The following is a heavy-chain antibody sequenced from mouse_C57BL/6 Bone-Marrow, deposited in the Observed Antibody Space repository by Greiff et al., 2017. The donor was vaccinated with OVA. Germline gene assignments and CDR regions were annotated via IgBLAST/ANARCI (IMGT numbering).Heavy chain of an antibody. CDR2: ISSGGDYI. V-gene: IGHV5-9-1*02. Sequence: EVKLMESGAGLVKPGGSLKLSCAASGFTFSSYAMSWVRQTPEKRLEWVAYISSGGDYIYYADTVKGRFTISRDNARNTLYLQMSSLKSEDTAMYYCTRDGGYYGSSYGYFDVWGTGTTVTVSS. J-gene: IGHJ1*03. D-gene: IGHD1-1*01. CDR3: TRDGGYYGSSYGYFDV. CDR1: GFTFSSYA.